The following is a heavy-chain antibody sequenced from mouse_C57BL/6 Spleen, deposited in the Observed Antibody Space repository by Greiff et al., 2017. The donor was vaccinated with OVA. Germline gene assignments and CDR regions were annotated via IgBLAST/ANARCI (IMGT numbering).Heavy chain of an antibody. CDR2: ISGGGGNT. CDR3: ARPLYDGYYYFDY. Sequence: DVQLVESGGGLVKPGGSLKLSCAASGFTFSSYTMSWVRQTPEKRLEWVATISGGGGNTYYPDSVKGRFTISRDNAKNTLYLQMSSLRSEDTALYYCARPLYDGYYYFDYWGQGTTLTVSS. V-gene: IGHV5-9*01. D-gene: IGHD2-3*01. J-gene: IGHJ2*01. CDR1: GFTFSSYT.